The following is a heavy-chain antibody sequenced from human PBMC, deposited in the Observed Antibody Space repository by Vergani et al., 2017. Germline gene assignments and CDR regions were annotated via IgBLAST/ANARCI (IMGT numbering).Heavy chain of an antibody. CDR1: GFTLSNYD. V-gene: IGHV3-30*02. D-gene: IGHD3-16*01. J-gene: IGHJ4*02. CDR2: IQFDGSNQ. Sequence: QVQLVESGGGVVQRGGPLRLSCATSGFTLSNYDMQWIRQGPGKGLEFVAFIQFDGSNQYYADSVKGRFTLSRDFSKNKLYLQMNSLRTDDTATYYCAKHFRGWGIDYWGQGTQVIVSS. CDR3: AKHFRGWGIDY.